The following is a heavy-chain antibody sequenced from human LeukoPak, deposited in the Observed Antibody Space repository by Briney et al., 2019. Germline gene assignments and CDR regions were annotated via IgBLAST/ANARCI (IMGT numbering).Heavy chain of an antibody. CDR1: EFIVSSYS. J-gene: IGHJ4*02. D-gene: IGHD4/OR15-4a*01. Sequence: GGSLRLSCAASEFIVSSYSMSWVRQAPGKGLEWVANIKQDGNEKYYADSVKGRFTISRDNGKNSLDLQMNSLRADDTAVYYCARDTLGEGEDANYAVYYFDYWGQGTVVTVSS. CDR2: IKQDGNEK. V-gene: IGHV3-7*01. CDR3: ARDTLGEGEDANYAVYYFDY.